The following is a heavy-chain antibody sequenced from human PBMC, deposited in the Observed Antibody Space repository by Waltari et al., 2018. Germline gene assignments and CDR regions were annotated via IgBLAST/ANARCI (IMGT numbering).Heavy chain of an antibody. D-gene: IGHD1-26*01. J-gene: IGHJ4*02. CDR3: AKSIVGATLAFDY. V-gene: IGHV3-33*06. CDR1: SSYG. Sequence: SSYGMHWVRQAPGKGLEWVAVIWYDGSNKYYADSVKGRFTISRDNSKNTLYLQMNSLRAEDTAVYYCAKSIVGATLAFDYWGQGTLVTVSS. CDR2: IWYDGSNK.